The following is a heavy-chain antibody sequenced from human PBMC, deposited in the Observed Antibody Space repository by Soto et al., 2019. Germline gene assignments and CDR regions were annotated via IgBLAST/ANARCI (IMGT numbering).Heavy chain of an antibody. D-gene: IGHD3-22*01. CDR2: IHSGGHS. Sequence: QVQLQESGPGLVKPSETLSLTCTVSGGSMNNNYWSWIRQPPGKGLEWIAWIHSGGHSLYNPSLRSRVTMSVDTSKNQFSMKVTSVTAADTAVYYCARHWDYDRTGADWFDPWGHGTLVTVSS. V-gene: IGHV4-59*08. CDR1: GGSMNNNY. J-gene: IGHJ5*02. CDR3: ARHWDYDRTGADWFDP.